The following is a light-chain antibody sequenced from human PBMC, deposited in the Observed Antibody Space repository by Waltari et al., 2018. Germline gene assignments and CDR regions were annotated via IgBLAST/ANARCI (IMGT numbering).Light chain of an antibody. V-gene: IGLV2-11*01. Sequence: SALTQPRSVSGSPGQSVTISCTGTTNDLGSYHHVSWYQQHPGKAPKLIILEVTKRPSGVPDRLSGSKSGNTASLTISGLRAEDEAEYYCCSYAGSYTWVFGGGTKLTVV. CDR2: EVT. J-gene: IGLJ3*02. CDR1: TNDLGSYHH. CDR3: CSYAGSYTWV.